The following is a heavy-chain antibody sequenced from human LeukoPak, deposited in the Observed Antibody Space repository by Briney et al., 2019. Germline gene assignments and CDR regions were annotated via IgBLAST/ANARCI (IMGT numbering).Heavy chain of an antibody. V-gene: IGHV1-69*05. CDR3: ARESLDKVATSYFDY. J-gene: IGHJ4*02. CDR1: GGTFSSYA. Sequence: SVKVSCKASGGTFSSYAISWVRQAPGQGLEWMGRIIPIFGTANYAQKFQARVTITTDESTSTAYMELSSLRSEDTAVYYCARESLDKVATSYFDYWGQGTLVTVSS. D-gene: IGHD5-12*01. CDR2: IIPIFGTA.